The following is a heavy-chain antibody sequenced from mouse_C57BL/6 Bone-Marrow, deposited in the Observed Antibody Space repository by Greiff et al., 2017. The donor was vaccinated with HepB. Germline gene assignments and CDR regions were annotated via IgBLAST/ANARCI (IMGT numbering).Heavy chain of an antibody. CDR3: ARRGNLYYYAMDY. CDR2: ISYDGSN. J-gene: IGHJ4*01. V-gene: IGHV3-6*01. Sequence: DVKLQESGPGLVKPSQSLSLTCSVTGYSITSGYYWYWIRQFPGNKLGWMGYISYDGSNNYNPSLKNRISITRDTSKNQFFLKLNSVTTEDTATYYCARRGNLYYYAMDYWGQGTSVTVSS. CDR1: GYSITSGYY. D-gene: IGHD2-1*01.